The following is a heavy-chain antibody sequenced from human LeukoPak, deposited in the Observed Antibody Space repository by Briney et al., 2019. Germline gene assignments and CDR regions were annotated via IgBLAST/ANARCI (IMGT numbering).Heavy chain of an antibody. J-gene: IGHJ4*02. D-gene: IGHD6-13*01. CDR1: GESFRGYY. CDR3: ASRTAAAVHFDY. V-gene: IGHV4-34*01. CDR2: INHSGST. Sequence: SETLSLTCAVYGESFRGYYWSWTRQPPGKGLEWIGEINHSGSTNYNPSLKSRVTISVDTSKNQFSLNLSSVTAADTAVYYCASRTAAAVHFDYWGQGTLVTVSS.